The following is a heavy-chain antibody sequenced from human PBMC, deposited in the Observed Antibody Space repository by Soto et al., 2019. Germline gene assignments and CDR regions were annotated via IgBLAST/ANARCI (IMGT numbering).Heavy chain of an antibody. V-gene: IGHV4-59*01. CDR2: IYYSGRT. CDR3: ARDRGSVHYGWGTYRSRGYFED. CDR1: GASITSFY. D-gene: IGHD3-16*02. Sequence: SETLSLTCNVSGDSMTVSGASITSFYWSWIRQSPEKGLEWIGNIYYSGRTTYNLSLKNRFTISVDTSKNHLSLELRSVTAADPAVYYCARDRGSVHYGWGTYRSRGYFEDWGQGILVTVSS. J-gene: IGHJ4*02.